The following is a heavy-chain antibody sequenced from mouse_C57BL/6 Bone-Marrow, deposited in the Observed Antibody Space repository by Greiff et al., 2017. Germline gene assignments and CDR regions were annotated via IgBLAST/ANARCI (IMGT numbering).Heavy chain of an antibody. D-gene: IGHD1-1*01. CDR1: GFSLTSSG. CDR2: IWGNGST. CDR3: AKVTTGVEGFAD. J-gene: IGHJ3*01. V-gene: IGHV2-3*01. Sequence: VKLVESGPGLVAPSQSLSITCTVSGFSLTSSGVSWVRQPPGKGLEWLGVIWGNGSTNYHSALISRLSISKDNSKSHVFLKLNSLQTDDTATYYCAKVTTGVEGFADWGQGTLVTVAA.